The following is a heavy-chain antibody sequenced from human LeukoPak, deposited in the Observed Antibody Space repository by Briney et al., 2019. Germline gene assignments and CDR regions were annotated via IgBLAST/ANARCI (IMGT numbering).Heavy chain of an antibody. J-gene: IGHJ4*02. Sequence: GGSLRLSCAASGFTFSSYSMYWVRQAPGKGLEWVSSISSSSSYIYYADSVKGRFTISRDNAKNSLYLQMNSLRAEDTAVYYCARDPQDDYGDYVLDYWGQGTLVTVSS. D-gene: IGHD4-17*01. V-gene: IGHV3-21*01. CDR1: GFTFSSYS. CDR2: ISSSSSYI. CDR3: ARDPQDDYGDYVLDY.